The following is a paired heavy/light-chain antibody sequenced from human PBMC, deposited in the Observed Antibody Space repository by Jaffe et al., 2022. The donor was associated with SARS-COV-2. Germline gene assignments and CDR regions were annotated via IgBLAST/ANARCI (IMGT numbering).Light chain of an antibody. V-gene: IGKV3-11*01. CDR1: QSVSNY. Sequence: EIVLTQSPGTLSLSPGERATLSCRASQSVSNYLAWYQQKPGQAPRLLIYDASNRATGIPARFSGSGSGTDFTLTISSLEPEDFAVYYCQQRRDWWTFGQGTKVEIK. CDR2: DAS. J-gene: IGKJ1*01. CDR3: QQRRDWWT.
Heavy chain of an antibody. D-gene: IGHD2-8*01. Sequence: EVQLLESGGGLVQPGGSLRLSCAASGFTISSYGMNWVRQAPGKGLEWVSSIGVTDGKTYYADSVKGRFTISRDNSKNALFLQMNSLRAEDTAVYFCAKELGFAKPFDYWGQGNLVTVSS. V-gene: IGHV3-23*01. CDR2: IGVTDGKT. CDR1: GFTISSYG. J-gene: IGHJ4*02. CDR3: AKELGFAKPFDY.